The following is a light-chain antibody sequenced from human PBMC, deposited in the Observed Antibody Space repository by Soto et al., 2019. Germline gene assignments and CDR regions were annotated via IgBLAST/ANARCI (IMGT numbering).Light chain of an antibody. J-gene: IGLJ2*01. Sequence: QSVLTQPPSASGSPGQSVTTSCTGTNNDIGGYNYVSWYQQHPGKVPKLMIYEVNKRPSGVPDRFSGSKSGNTASLTVSGLQAEDEADYYCSSHAGSEVVFGGGTKLTVL. V-gene: IGLV2-8*01. CDR3: SSHAGSEVV. CDR1: NNDIGGYNY. CDR2: EVN.